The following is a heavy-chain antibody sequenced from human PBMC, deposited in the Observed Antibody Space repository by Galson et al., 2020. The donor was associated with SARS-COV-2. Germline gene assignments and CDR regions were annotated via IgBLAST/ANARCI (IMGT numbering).Heavy chain of an antibody. D-gene: IGHD3-10*01. Sequence: SETLSLTCSVSGVSFSSGFYYWNWIRQHPGKGLEWIGYIYYSGTTYYSPSLKSRVRISVDTSKNQFSLRLTSVTAADTAVYYCAKGVNWFDTWGQGTLVTVSS. CDR2: IYYSGTT. V-gene: IGHV4-31*03. CDR1: GVSFSSGFYY. J-gene: IGHJ5*02. CDR3: AKGVNWFDT.